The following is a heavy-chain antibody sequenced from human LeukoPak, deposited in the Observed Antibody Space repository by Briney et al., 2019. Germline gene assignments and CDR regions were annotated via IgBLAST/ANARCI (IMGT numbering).Heavy chain of an antibody. D-gene: IGHD3-10*01. CDR1: GGTFSGYA. J-gene: IGHJ4*02. CDR2: IIPILGIA. Sequence: GSSVKVSCKASGGTFSGYAISWVRQAPGQGLEWMGRIIPILGIANYAQKFQGRVTITADKSTSTAYMELSSLRSEDTAVYYCAITRLLLWFGECLGYWGQGTLVTVSS. CDR3: AITRLLLWFGECLGY. V-gene: IGHV1-69*04.